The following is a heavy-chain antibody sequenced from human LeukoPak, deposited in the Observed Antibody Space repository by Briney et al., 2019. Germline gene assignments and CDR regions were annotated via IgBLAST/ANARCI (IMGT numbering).Heavy chain of an antibody. CDR2: INPNSGGT. V-gene: IGHV1-2*02. Sequence: ASVKVSCKASGYTFTGYYMHWVRQAPGQGLEWMGWINPNSGGTNYAQKFQGRVTMTRDTSLSTAYMELSRVRSDDTAVYYCARAPYYYGSGSLRPNDAFDIWGQGTMVTVSS. D-gene: IGHD3-10*01. CDR3: ARAPYYYGSGSLRPNDAFDI. CDR1: GYTFTGYY. J-gene: IGHJ3*02.